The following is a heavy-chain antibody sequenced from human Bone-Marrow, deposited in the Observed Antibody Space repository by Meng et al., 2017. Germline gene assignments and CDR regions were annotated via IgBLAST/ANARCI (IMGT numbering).Heavy chain of an antibody. Sequence: QVQLQQWGAGLLKPSETLSLTCAVYGGSFSDYYWSWIRQPPGKGLEWIGEINHSGSTNYNPSLKGRLTISVDTSKNQISLRLSSVIAADTAVYYCVYFWSGYFTSGQGTLVTVSS. CDR1: GGSFSDYY. J-gene: IGHJ5*02. V-gene: IGHV4-34*01. D-gene: IGHD3-3*01. CDR3: VYFWSGYFT. CDR2: INHSGST.